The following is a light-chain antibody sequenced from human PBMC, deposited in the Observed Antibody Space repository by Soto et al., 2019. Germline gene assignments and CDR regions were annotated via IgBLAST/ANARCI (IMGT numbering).Light chain of an antibody. V-gene: IGKV1-5*03. J-gene: IGKJ1*01. CDR2: KAS. CDR1: QSISTY. Sequence: DSQRTQDPSTLSASVGDRVTITCRAGQSISTYLAWYQQKPGKAPKLLIYKASTLKSGVPSRFSGSGSGTDFTLTISSLHPEDFVTYCCQQYESFPGTFGQGTNLDI. CDR3: QQYESFPGT.